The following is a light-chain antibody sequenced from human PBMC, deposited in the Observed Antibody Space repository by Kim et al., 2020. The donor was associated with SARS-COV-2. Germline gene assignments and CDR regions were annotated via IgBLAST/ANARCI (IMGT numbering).Light chain of an antibody. Sequence: VTPGQTASITCSGDKLGDKYACWYQQKPGQSPVLVIYQDSKRPSGIPERFSGSNSGNTATLTISGTQAMDEADYYCQAWDSSTNVFGTGTKVTVL. CDR3: QAWDSSTNV. CDR1: KLGDKY. CDR2: QDS. V-gene: IGLV3-1*01. J-gene: IGLJ1*01.